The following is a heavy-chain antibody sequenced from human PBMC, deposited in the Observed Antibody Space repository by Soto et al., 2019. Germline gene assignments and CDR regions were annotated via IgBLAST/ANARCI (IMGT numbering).Heavy chain of an antibody. Sequence: EVQLVESGGGLVQPGGSLRLSCAASGFTFSSYWMHWVRQVPGKGLVWVSRINSDGSSTGYADSVMGRFTISRDNAKNXPYLQMNSLRAEDTAVYYCARDQGYCSGGSCYVAGYWGQGTLVTVSS. CDR2: INSDGSST. V-gene: IGHV3-74*01. D-gene: IGHD2-15*01. CDR3: ARDQGYCSGGSCYVAGY. CDR1: GFTFSSYW. J-gene: IGHJ4*02.